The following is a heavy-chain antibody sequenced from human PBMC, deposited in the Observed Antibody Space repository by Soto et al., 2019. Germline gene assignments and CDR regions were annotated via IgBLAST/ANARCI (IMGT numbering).Heavy chain of an antibody. CDR1: GFTFSDYY. CDR2: ISHGSTTI. CDR3: ARDRAYPDAFDI. J-gene: IGHJ3*02. Sequence: QVQLVESGGGLVKPGGSLRLSCAASGFTFSDYYMSWIRQAPGKGLEWVSYISHGSTTIYYTDSVQGRFTISRDNAKNSLYLQMNSLRAEDTAVYYCARDRAYPDAFDIWGQGTMVTVSS. V-gene: IGHV3-11*01.